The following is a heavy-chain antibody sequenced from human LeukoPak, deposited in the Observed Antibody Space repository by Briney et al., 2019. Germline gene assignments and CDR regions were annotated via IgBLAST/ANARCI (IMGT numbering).Heavy chain of an antibody. Sequence: GGSLRLSCAASGFTVSSNYMSWVRQAPGKGLEWVSVIYSGGSTYYADSVKGRFTISRDNSKNTLYLQMNSLRAEDTAVYYCARDSPYYYDSSGYYYQPFDYWGQGTLVIVSS. D-gene: IGHD3-22*01. J-gene: IGHJ4*02. CDR3: ARDSPYYYDSSGYYYQPFDY. CDR1: GFTVSSNY. CDR2: IYSGGST. V-gene: IGHV3-66*01.